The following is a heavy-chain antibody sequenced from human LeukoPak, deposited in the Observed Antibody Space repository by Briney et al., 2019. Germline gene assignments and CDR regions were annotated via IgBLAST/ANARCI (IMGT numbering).Heavy chain of an antibody. J-gene: IGHJ4*02. CDR2: IYPGDSDT. CDR1: GYRFITYW. Sequence: GESLKISCKGSGYRFITYWSGWVRQTPGKGLEWMGIIYPGDSDTRYSPSFQGQVTISADKSISTAYLQWSSLKASDTAMYYCAREYDYGDYVSFDYWGQGTLVTVSS. V-gene: IGHV5-51*01. D-gene: IGHD4-17*01. CDR3: AREYDYGDYVSFDY.